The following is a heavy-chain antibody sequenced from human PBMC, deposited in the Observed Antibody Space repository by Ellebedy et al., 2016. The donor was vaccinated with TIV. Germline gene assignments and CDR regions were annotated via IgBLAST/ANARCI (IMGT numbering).Heavy chain of an antibody. V-gene: IGHV1-69*04. J-gene: IGHJ4*02. CDR2: IIPILGIA. CDR3: ARDQAPVGADY. Sequence: AASVKVSCKASEGTFSSYAISWVRQAPGQGLEWMGRIIPILGIANYAQKFQGRLTMTTDTSTTTAYMELRSLRSDDTAVYYCARDQAPVGADYWGQGTLVTVSS. CDR1: EGTFSSYA. D-gene: IGHD1-26*01.